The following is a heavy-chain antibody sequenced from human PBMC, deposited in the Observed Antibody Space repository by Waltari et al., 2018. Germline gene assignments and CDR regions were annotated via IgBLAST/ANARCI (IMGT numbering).Heavy chain of an antibody. D-gene: IGHD2-8*01. V-gene: IGHV5-51*01. Sequence: EVQLVQSRLEVKKPWESLKISCKGSGYNFASYWIAWVRQMPGKGPEWMGIIYPGDSDTKYSPSFQGQVTISVDKSISTAYLQWSSLKASDTAIYYCARHGLRDCTNGVCSFQGMDVWGQGTTVTVSS. CDR2: IYPGDSDT. CDR3: ARHGLRDCTNGVCSFQGMDV. CDR1: GYNFASYW. J-gene: IGHJ6*02.